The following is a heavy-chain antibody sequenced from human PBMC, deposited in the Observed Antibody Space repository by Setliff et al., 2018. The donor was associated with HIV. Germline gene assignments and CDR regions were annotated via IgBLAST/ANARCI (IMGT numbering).Heavy chain of an antibody. V-gene: IGHV4-59*11. D-gene: IGHD4-17*01. CDR2: IYSTGST. Sequence: PSETLSLTCTVSGASISSHYWSWIRQSPGRELEWIGYIYSTGSTNYNPSLQSRVSISMDASKNKFSLKVTSVTSADTAVYYCAKGAGFYGDYTFDYWGQGRQVTVSS. J-gene: IGHJ4*02. CDR3: AKGAGFYGDYTFDY. CDR1: GASISSHY.